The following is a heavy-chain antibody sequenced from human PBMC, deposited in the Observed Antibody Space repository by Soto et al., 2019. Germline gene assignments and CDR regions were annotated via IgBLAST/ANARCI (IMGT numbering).Heavy chain of an antibody. J-gene: IGHJ4*02. CDR3: TRALKDTSRSQYSFDY. CDR2: IYPGDSDT. CDR1: GYSFTSYW. D-gene: IGHD5-18*01. Sequence: PGESLKISCKGSGYSFTSYWISWVRLMPGKGLEWLGIIYPGDSDTRYSPSFQGQVTISADKSITTAYLQWSSLKASDTAMYFFTRALKDTSRSQYSFDYWGQRTLVTVSS. V-gene: IGHV5-51*01.